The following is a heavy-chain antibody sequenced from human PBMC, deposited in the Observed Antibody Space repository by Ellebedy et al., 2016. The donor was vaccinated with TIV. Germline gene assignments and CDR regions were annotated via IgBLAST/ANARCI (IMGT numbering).Heavy chain of an antibody. CDR1: GFTFSIYA. V-gene: IGHV3-30-3*01. J-gene: IGHJ4*02. D-gene: IGHD3-3*01. Sequence: PGGSLRLSCAASGFTFSIYAMSWVRQAPGKGLEWVSVISFDGSNKYYADSVKGRFSISRDNAKKLLFLQMNNLRVDDTAVYYCACPAVGFWSGYNEHWGQGTLVTVSS. CDR2: ISFDGSNK. CDR3: ACPAVGFWSGYNEH.